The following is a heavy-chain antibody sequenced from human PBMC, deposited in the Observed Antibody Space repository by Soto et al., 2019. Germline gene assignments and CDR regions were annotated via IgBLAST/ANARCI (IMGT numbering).Heavy chain of an antibody. J-gene: IGHJ5*02. CDR3: ATQEVGGSYVYTFAP. CDR1: GGSITSSSYY. D-gene: IGHD1-26*01. CDR2: IYYSGST. V-gene: IGHV4-39*01. Sequence: QLHLRESGPGLVKPSETLSLTCTVSGGSITSSSYYWGWIRQPPGKGLEWIGSIYYSGSTYYNPSLQSRVAISVDTSKNQFSLQLSSVTAADTAVYYCATQEVGGSYVYTFAPWGQGTLVTVSS.